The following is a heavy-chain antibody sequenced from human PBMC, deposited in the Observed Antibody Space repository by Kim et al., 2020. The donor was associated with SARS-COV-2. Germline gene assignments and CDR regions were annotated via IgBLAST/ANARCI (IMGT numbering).Heavy chain of an antibody. CDR1: GGTFSSYA. V-gene: IGHV1-69*13. CDR2: IIPIFGTA. J-gene: IGHJ4*02. D-gene: IGHD4-17*01. Sequence: SVKVSCKASGGTFSSYAISWVRQAPGQGLEWMGGIIPIFGTANYAQKFQGRVTITADESTSTAYMELSSLRSEDTAVYYCAREGTDYGDREPEGWGQGTLVTVSS. CDR3: AREGTDYGDREPEG.